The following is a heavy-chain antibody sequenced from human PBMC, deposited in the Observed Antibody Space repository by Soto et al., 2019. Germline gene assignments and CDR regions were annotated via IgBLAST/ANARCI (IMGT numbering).Heavy chain of an antibody. D-gene: IGHD2-15*01. Sequence: PSETLSLTCAVYGGSFSGYYWTWIRQPPGTGLEWIGEINHSGSTNYNPSLKSRVTISVDTSKNQFSLKLSSVTAADTAVYYCARRVAGGPDEGWFDPWGQGTLVTVSS. CDR1: GGSFSGYY. CDR3: ARRVAGGPDEGWFDP. CDR2: INHSGST. J-gene: IGHJ5*02. V-gene: IGHV4-34*01.